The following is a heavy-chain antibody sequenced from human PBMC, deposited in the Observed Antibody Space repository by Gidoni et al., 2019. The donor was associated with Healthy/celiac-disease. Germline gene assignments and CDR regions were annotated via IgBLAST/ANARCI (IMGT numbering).Heavy chain of an antibody. J-gene: IGHJ4*02. Sequence: EVQLVESGGGLVQPGGSLRLSCAASGFTFSSYDMHLVRPATGKGLEWVSAIGTAGDPYYPGSVKGRFTISRENAKNSLYLQMNSLRAGDTAVYYCARGRGGSSWFIDYWGQGTLVTVSS. V-gene: IGHV3-13*05. CDR3: ARGRGGSSWFIDY. D-gene: IGHD6-13*01. CDR2: IGTAGDP. CDR1: GFTFSSYD.